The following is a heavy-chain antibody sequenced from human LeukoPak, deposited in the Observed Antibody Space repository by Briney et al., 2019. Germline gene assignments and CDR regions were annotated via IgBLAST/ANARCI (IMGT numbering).Heavy chain of an antibody. J-gene: IGHJ4*02. V-gene: IGHV4-59*01. D-gene: IGHD3-22*01. CDR3: AGTYYYDSSGYHYFDY. CDR2: IYYSGST. Sequence: TPSETLSLTCTVSGGSISSYYWSWIRQPPGKGLEWIGYIYYSGSTNYNPSLKSRVTISVDTSKNQFSLRLSSVTAADTAVYYCAGTYYYDSSGYHYFDYWGQGTLVTVSS. CDR1: GGSISSYY.